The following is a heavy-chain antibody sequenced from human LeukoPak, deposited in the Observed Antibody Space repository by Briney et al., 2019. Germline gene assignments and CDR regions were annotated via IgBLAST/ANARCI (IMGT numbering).Heavy chain of an antibody. CDR1: GFTFSTYA. V-gene: IGHV3-23*01. CDR2: ISGSGGTT. CDR3: AKKGVGATIQFPYFDY. Sequence: GGSLRLSCAASGFTFSTYAMTWVRQAPGKGLELVSIISGSGGTTYYADSVKGRFTISRDNSKNTLYLQMDGLRAEDTAVYYCAKKGVGATIQFPYFDYWGQGTLVTVSS. J-gene: IGHJ4*02. D-gene: IGHD5-12*01.